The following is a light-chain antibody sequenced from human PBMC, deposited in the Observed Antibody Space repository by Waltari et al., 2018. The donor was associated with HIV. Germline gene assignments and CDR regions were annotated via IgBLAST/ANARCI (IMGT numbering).Light chain of an antibody. CDR1: SGHTSYG. CDR3: QTWGAGDHV. J-gene: IGLJ2*01. Sequence: QLVLTQSPSASASLGGSVKLTCTLDSGHTSYGIAWHQQEPGKGPRCLRRVTSHGSQYKGDGIPDRFSGSSLGAERYLTISSLQSEDVAVYDCQTWGAGDHVFGGGTNLTVL. CDR2: VTSHGSQ. V-gene: IGLV4-69*01.